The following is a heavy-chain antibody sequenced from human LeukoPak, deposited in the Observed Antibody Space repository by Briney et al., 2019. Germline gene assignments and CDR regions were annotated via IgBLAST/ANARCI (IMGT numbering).Heavy chain of an antibody. CDR3: ASVYQHGMDV. CDR1: GYTFTNYY. CDR2: IHPSGGAT. V-gene: IGHV1-46*01. J-gene: IGHJ6*02. D-gene: IGHD2-2*01. Sequence: ASVKVSCKASGYTFTNYYMHWVRQAPGQGLEWMGVIHPSGGATRYAQKFQGRVTMTRDTSTSTVSMELSSLRSDDTAVYHCASVYQHGMDVWGQGTTVTVSS.